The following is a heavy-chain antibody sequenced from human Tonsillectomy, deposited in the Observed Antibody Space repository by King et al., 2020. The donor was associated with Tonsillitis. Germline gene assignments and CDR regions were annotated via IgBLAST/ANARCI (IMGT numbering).Heavy chain of an antibody. CDR1: GFTFSSYW. CDR3: ANQGDRYCSSTSCSYFDY. V-gene: IGHV3-74*01. J-gene: IGHJ4*02. D-gene: IGHD2-2*01. Sequence: EVQLVESGGGLVQPGGSLRLSCAASGFTFSSYWMHWVRQAPGKGLVWVSRINSDGSSTSYADSVKGRFTISRDNAKNTLYLQMNSLRAEDTAVYYCANQGDRYCSSTSCSYFDYWGQGTLVTVSS. CDR2: INSDGSST.